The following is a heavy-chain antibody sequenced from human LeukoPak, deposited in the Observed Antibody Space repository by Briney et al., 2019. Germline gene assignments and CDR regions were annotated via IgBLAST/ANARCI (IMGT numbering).Heavy chain of an antibody. D-gene: IGHD1-14*01. Sequence: GGPLRLSCAASGFTFNTYGMHWVRQAPGKGLECIAVVWSDGSNRFYADSVEGRFTISRDNSKNTLYLQMNSLRAEDTAVYYCAKSNTESQTTVGNWGQGTLVSVSS. V-gene: IGHV3-33*06. CDR1: GFTFNTYG. J-gene: IGHJ4*02. CDR2: VWSDGSNR. CDR3: AKSNTESQTTVGN.